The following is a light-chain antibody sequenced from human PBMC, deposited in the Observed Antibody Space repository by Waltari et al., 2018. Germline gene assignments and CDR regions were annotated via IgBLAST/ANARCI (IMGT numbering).Light chain of an antibody. Sequence: QSELTQPPSVSGAPGQRVTISCTGTNSNIGAGYDVHWYQHIAGTAPKLLIYADNRRPPGVPALSVGARAGTSASLAITGLQAEDEGDYYCQSFDIDLSGKELFGGGTRLTVL. CDR2: ADN. V-gene: IGLV1-40*01. CDR3: QSFDIDLSGKEL. CDR1: NSNIGAGYD. J-gene: IGLJ2*01.